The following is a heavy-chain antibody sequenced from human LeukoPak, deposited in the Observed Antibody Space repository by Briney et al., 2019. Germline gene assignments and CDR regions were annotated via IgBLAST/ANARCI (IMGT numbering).Heavy chain of an antibody. CDR1: GGSISSYY. D-gene: IGHD7-27*01. Sequence: SETLSLTCTVSGGSISSYYWSWIRQPPGKGLEWIGYIYYSGSTNYNPSLKSRVTISVDTSKNQFSLKLSSVTAADTAVYYCAREGSYPQTWGLYGMDVWGQGTTVTVSS. CDR2: IYYSGST. CDR3: AREGSYPQTWGLYGMDV. V-gene: IGHV4-59*01. J-gene: IGHJ6*02.